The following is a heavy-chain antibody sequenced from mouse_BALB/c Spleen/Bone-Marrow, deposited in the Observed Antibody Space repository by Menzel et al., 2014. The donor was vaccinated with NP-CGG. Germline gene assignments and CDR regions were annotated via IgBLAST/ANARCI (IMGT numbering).Heavy chain of an antibody. J-gene: IGHJ4*01. CDR1: GDSITSGY. D-gene: IGHD5-1*01. CDR3: AREKVPYYYAMDY. Sequence: EVQVVESGPSLVKPSQTLSLTCSVTGDSITSGYWNWIRKFPGNKLEYMGYISYSGSTYYNPSLKSRISITRDTSKNXYYLQLKSVTTEDTATYYCAREKVPYYYAMDYWGQGTSVTVSS. CDR2: ISYSGST. V-gene: IGHV3-8*02.